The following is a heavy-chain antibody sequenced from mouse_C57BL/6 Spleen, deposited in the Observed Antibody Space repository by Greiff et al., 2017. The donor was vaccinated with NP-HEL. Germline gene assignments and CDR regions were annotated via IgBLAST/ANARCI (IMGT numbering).Heavy chain of an antibody. J-gene: IGHJ1*03. D-gene: IGHD1-1*01. CDR2: IYPRSGNT. V-gene: IGHV1-81*01. CDR1: GYTFTSYG. CDR3: ARRVDYCGSSPRWYFDV. Sequence: VQLQQSGAELARPGASVKLSCKASGYTFTSYGISWVKQRTGQGLEWIGEIYPRSGNTYYNEKFKGKATLTADKSSSTAYMELRSLTSEDSAVYFCARRVDYCGSSPRWYFDVWGTGTTVTVSS.